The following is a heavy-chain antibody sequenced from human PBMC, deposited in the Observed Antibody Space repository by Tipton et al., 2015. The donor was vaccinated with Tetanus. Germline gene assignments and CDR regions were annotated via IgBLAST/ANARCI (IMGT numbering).Heavy chain of an antibody. Sequence: GLVKPSETLSLICTVSGGSISSYYWSWIRQSAAMGLEWIGRINTRGSSDYNPSLKGRVTMSIDTSGNRFSLDLTSVTAADTAIYYCARASHFQWERVRLDYWGQGLRVTVSS. CDR3: ARASHFQWERVRLDY. CDR1: GGSISSYY. V-gene: IGHV4-4*07. D-gene: IGHD1-1*01. J-gene: IGHJ4*02. CDR2: INTRGSS.